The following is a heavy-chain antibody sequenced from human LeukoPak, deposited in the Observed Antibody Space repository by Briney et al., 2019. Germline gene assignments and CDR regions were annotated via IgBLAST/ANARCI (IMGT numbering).Heavy chain of an antibody. J-gene: IGHJ6*02. V-gene: IGHV3-23*01. Sequence: GGSLRLSCAASGFTFSSYAMSWVRQAPGKGLEWVSTISGGGIVTYFADSVKGRFTISRDNSRNTLYLQMNSLRAEDTAVYYCARDQNPEWATVLDSYYYGMDVWGQGTTVTVSS. CDR2: ISGGGIVT. D-gene: IGHD1-14*01. CDR3: ARDQNPEWATVLDSYYYGMDV. CDR1: GFTFSSYA.